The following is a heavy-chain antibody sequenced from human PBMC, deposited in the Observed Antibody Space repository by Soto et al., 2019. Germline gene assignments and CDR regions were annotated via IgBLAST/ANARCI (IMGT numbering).Heavy chain of an antibody. J-gene: IGHJ4*02. Sequence: SETLSLTCTVSGGSVSSYYWSWIRQPPGKGLEWIGYIYYSGSTNYNPSLKSRVTISVDTSKNQFSLKLSSVTAADTAVYYCARDLDPCSSNSCPRYFDHWGQGTLVTVSS. CDR1: GGSVSSYY. CDR2: IYYSGST. V-gene: IGHV4-59*02. D-gene: IGHD2-2*01. CDR3: ARDLDPCSSNSCPRYFDH.